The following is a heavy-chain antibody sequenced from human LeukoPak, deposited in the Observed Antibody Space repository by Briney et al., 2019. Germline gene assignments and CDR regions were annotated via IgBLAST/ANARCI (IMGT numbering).Heavy chain of an antibody. CDR1: GFTFSSYW. Sequence: GGSLRLSCAASGFTFSSYWMHWVRQAPGKGLVWVSRINSDGSSTSYADSVKGRFTISRDNAKNTLYLQMNSLRAEDTAVYYCGRPFITMVRGVIGYWGQGTLVTVSS. CDR2: INSDGSST. CDR3: GRPFITMVRGVIGY. J-gene: IGHJ4*02. D-gene: IGHD3-10*01. V-gene: IGHV3-74*01.